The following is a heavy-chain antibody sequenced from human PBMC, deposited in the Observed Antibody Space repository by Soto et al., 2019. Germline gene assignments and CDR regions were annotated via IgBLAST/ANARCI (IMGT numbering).Heavy chain of an antibody. D-gene: IGHD6-19*01. V-gene: IGHV3-74*01. J-gene: IGHJ6*03. CDR1: GFTFSSYW. CDR3: ARGKWLVSYTQKGVSYMDV. Sequence: PGGSLRLSCAASGFTFSSYWMHWVRQAPGKGLVWVSRINSDGSSTSYADSVKGRFTISRDNAKNTLYLQMNSLRAEDTAVYYCARGKWLVSYTQKGVSYMDVWGKGTTVTVSS. CDR2: INSDGSST.